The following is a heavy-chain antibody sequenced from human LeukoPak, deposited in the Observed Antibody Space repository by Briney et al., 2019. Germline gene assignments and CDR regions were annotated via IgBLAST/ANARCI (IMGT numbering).Heavy chain of an antibody. Sequence: GGSLRLSCAASGFTFSSYAMSWVRQAPGKGLEWVSTISGSGDNTYYADSVKGRFTISRDNSKNVLYLQMNSLRGEDTALYYCAEARLVLGGYDYWGQGVLVTVSS. CDR1: GFTFSSYA. CDR2: ISGSGDNT. CDR3: AEARLVLGGYDY. V-gene: IGHV3-23*01. D-gene: IGHD6-19*01. J-gene: IGHJ4*02.